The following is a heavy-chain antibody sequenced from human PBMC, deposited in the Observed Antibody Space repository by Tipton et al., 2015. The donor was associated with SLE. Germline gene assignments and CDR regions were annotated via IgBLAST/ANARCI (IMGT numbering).Heavy chain of an antibody. Sequence: QVQLVQSGAEVKKPGASVKVSCKASGYTFTSYYMHWVRQAPGQGLEWMGIIDPTSGSTTYAQKFQGRVTMTRDTSTSTVYMELSSLRSEDTAVYYCSRGLGICGDDCSLYAMDVWGQGTTVTVSS. D-gene: IGHD2-21*01. CDR3: SRGLGICGDDCSLYAMDV. CDR2: IDPTSGST. J-gene: IGHJ6*02. CDR1: GYTFTSYY. V-gene: IGHV1-46*01.